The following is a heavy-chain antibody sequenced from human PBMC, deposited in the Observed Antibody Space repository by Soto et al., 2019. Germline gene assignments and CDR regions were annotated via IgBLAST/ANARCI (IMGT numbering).Heavy chain of an antibody. CDR1: WFTFITYA. D-gene: IGHD3-10*01. Sequence: GGSLRLSCASSWFTFITYAMSWVRQAPGKGLECIALIYSNGRTFYADSVTGRFTISRDNSQNTVSLQMNSLSAEDTATYYCAKWLRGGSYYCDYWGQGALVTVSS. J-gene: IGHJ4*02. CDR2: IYSNGRT. CDR3: AKWLRGGSYYCDY. V-gene: IGHV3-23*05.